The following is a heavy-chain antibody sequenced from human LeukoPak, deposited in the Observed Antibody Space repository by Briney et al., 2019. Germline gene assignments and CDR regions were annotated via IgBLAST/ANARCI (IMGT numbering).Heavy chain of an antibody. Sequence: SETLSLTCTVSGGSIRSHYWSWIRQTPEKGLEWIGCFYYIGSIDYNLSLKTRVTISRDTSTNEVSLRLTSVTAADTAVYYCARVETGRFDYWGQGTLVTVSS. CDR1: GGSIRSHY. J-gene: IGHJ4*02. D-gene: IGHD1-1*01. CDR2: FYYIGSI. V-gene: IGHV4-59*08. CDR3: ARVETGRFDY.